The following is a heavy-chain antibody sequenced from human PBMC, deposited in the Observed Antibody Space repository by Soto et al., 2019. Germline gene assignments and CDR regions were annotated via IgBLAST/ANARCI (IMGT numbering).Heavy chain of an antibody. CDR1: GGSISSNC. CDR3: ARYRREAVAGYTLDN. V-gene: IGHV4-59*01. J-gene: IGHJ4*02. D-gene: IGHD6-13*01. CDR2: VYNSGST. Sequence: KPSETLPVTCTVSGGSISSNCWTWIRQPPGKGLEWIGYVYNSGSTNYNPPPKSRVTVSEDTSKSQFSLKVNSMTAADTAVYYCARYRREAVAGYTLDNWGQGILVTVSS.